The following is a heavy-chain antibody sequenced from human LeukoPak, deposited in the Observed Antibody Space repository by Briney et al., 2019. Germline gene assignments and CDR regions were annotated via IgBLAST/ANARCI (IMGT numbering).Heavy chain of an antibody. Sequence: GGSLRLSCAASGFTFDDYAMHWVRQAPGKGLEWVSLISGDGGSTYYADSVKGRFTISRDNSKNSLYLQMNSLRTEDTAVYYCAKDRSSPSRLYYYYYMDVWGKGTTVTVSS. CDR1: GFTFDDYA. J-gene: IGHJ6*03. V-gene: IGHV3-43*02. D-gene: IGHD6-6*01. CDR3: AKDRSSPSRLYYYYYMDV. CDR2: ISGDGGST.